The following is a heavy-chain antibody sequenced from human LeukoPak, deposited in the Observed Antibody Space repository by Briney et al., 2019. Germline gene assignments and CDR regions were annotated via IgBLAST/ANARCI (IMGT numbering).Heavy chain of an antibody. V-gene: IGHV1-46*01. J-gene: IGHJ1*01. CDR2: INPSSGST. CDR1: GYTFTRDY. CDR3: ARGDYYYDSSGYYTDYFQH. D-gene: IGHD3-22*01. Sequence: AATVKLSCKASGYTFTRDYMPWGRQAPRQGLEWWGIINPSSGSTSYAQKFQGRVTMTRDTSTSTVYMELSSLRSEDTAVYYCARGDYYYDSSGYYTDYFQHWGQGTLVTVSS.